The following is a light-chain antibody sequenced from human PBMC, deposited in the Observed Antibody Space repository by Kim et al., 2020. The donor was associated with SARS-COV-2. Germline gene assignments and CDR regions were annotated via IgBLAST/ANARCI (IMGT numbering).Light chain of an antibody. V-gene: IGKV3-20*01. CDR1: QSISRSL. Sequence: SPGDTATLSGTSSQSISRSLLAWYQQRPGQAPRLLMSGASIRATGIPDRFSGSGSGTDFTLPISRLETDDFAVYYCQQYGTTPLTFGGGTKVDIK. J-gene: IGKJ4*01. CDR3: QQYGTTPLT. CDR2: GAS.